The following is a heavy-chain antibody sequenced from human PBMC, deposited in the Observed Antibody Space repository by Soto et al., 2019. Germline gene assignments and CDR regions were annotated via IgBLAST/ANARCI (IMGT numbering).Heavy chain of an antibody. D-gene: IGHD3-16*01. CDR3: VRTRLVGAGGTREGF. CDR1: GFTFSSYW. V-gene: IGHV3-74*01. Sequence: EVQLVESGGGLVQPGGSLRLSCAASGFTFSSYWMHWVRQAPGKGLVWVSRINSDGSSTSYADSVKGRFTISRDNAKNTLELEMNQLKAEDKAVYYCVRTRLVGAGGTREGFWGQGTLVTVSS. J-gene: IGHJ4*02. CDR2: INSDGSST.